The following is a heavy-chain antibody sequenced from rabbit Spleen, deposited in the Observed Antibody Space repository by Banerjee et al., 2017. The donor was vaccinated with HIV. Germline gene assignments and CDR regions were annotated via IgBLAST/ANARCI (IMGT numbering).Heavy chain of an antibody. J-gene: IGHJ4*01. CDR1: GFSFSSSYW. D-gene: IGHD7-1*01. Sequence: QEQLVESGGGLVQPEGSLTLTCTASGFSFSSSYWICWVRQAPGKGLEWIGCINTGSSGSGYYATWAKGRFTISKASSTTVTLQMTRLTAADTATYFCGRSYLGKAITSLNLWGPGTLVTVS. V-gene: IGHV1S45*01. CDR3: GRSYLGKAITSLNL. CDR2: INTGSSGSG.